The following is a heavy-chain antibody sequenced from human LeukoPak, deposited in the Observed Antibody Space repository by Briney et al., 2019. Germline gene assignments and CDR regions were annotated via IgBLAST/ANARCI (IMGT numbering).Heavy chain of an antibody. CDR2: INRDGSST. CDR1: GFTFSSYW. V-gene: IGHV3-74*01. D-gene: IGHD4-17*01. Sequence: GGSLRLSCAASGFTFSSYWMHWVRQAPGKGLVWVSRINRDGSSTSYADSAKGRFTISRDNAKNTVYLQMNSLSAEDTAMYYCTFSSYGDHVGVDAFDIWGQGTMVTVSS. J-gene: IGHJ3*02. CDR3: TFSSYGDHVGVDAFDI.